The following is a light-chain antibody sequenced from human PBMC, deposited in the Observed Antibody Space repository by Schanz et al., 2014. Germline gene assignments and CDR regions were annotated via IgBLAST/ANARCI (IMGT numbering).Light chain of an antibody. J-gene: IGKJ4*01. Sequence: EIVLTQSPATLSLSPGERATLSCRASQSVSSYFAWYQQKPGQAPRLLIYDVSNRATGTPARFSGSGSGTDFTLTISSLEPEDFAVYYCQQRSKWPLSFGGGTKVEIK. CDR3: QQRSKWPLS. CDR1: QSVSSY. CDR2: DVS. V-gene: IGKV3-11*01.